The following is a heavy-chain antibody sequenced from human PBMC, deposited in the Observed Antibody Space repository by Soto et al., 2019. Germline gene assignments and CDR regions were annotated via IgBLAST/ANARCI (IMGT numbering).Heavy chain of an antibody. CDR1: GFTVSNNY. CDR2: IYSGGYT. V-gene: IGHV3-53*01. D-gene: IGHD3-10*01. Sequence: EVQLVESGGGLIQPGGSLRLSCAVSGFTVSNNYMSWVRQAPGKGLEGVSVIYSGGYTAYGDSVKGRFTISRDNSKNTFFLKKNSLGPGAPAVYYCAALPGGGGYWGQGTLVTVSS. CDR3: AALPGGGGY. J-gene: IGHJ4*02.